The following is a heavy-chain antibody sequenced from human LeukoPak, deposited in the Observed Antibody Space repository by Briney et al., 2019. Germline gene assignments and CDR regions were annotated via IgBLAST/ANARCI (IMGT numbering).Heavy chain of an antibody. D-gene: IGHD4-17*01. Sequence: PSETLSLTCTVSGGSINNYYWSWIRQSPGKGLEWTGYIYYRGSSNYNPSLKSRITMSVDTSKNQFSLKLSSVTAADMAVYYCARGTTGDYWGQGTLVTVSS. CDR2: IYYRGSS. CDR3: ARGTTGDY. CDR1: GGSINNYY. V-gene: IGHV4-59*01. J-gene: IGHJ4*02.